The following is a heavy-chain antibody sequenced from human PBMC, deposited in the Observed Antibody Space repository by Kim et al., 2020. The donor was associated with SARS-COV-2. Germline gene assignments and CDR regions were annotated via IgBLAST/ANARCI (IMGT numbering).Heavy chain of an antibody. V-gene: IGHV3-7*01. CDR2: IKQEGSEK. D-gene: IGHD1-20*01. Sequence: GGSLRLSCAASGFTFSSYWMSWVRQAPGKGLEWVANIKQEGSEKYYVDSVKGRFTISRDNAKNSLYLQMNSLRAEDTAVYYCATGRYNWNDLGAVDIWGQGTMVTVSS. CDR3: ATGRYNWNDLGAVDI. J-gene: IGHJ3*02. CDR1: GFTFSSYW.